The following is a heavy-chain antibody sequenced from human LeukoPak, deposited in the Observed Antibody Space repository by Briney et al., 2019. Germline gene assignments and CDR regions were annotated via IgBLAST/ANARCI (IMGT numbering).Heavy chain of an antibody. D-gene: IGHD2-15*01. V-gene: IGHV3-30-3*01. Sequence: GGSLRLSCAASGFTFSSYAMHWARQAPGKGLEWVAVISYDGSNKYYADSVKGRFTISRDNSKNTLYLQMNSLRAEDTAVYYCARSGGEDYWGQGTLVTVSS. CDR1: GFTFSSYA. J-gene: IGHJ4*02. CDR3: ARSGGEDY. CDR2: ISYDGSNK.